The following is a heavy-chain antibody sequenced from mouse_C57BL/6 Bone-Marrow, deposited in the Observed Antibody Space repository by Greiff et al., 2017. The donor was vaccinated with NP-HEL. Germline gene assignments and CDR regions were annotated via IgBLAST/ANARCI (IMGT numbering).Heavy chain of an antibody. CDR2: IDPENGDT. Sequence: VKLQQSGAELVRPGASVKLSCTASGFNIKDDYMHWVKQRHEQGLEWIGWIDPENGDTEYASKFQGKATITADTSSNTAYLQLSSLTSEDTAVYYCTTHYGSSYGWFAYWGQGTLVTVSA. CDR1: GFNIKDDY. CDR3: TTHYGSSYGWFAY. J-gene: IGHJ3*01. D-gene: IGHD1-1*01. V-gene: IGHV14-4*01.